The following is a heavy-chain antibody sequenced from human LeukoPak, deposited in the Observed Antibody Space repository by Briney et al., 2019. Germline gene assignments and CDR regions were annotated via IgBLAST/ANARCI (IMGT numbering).Heavy chain of an antibody. V-gene: IGHV3-21*01. CDR2: ISSSSSYI. Sequence: GGSLRLSYAASGFTVSSNYMSWVRQAPGKGLEWVSSISSSSSYIYYADSVKGRFTISRDNAKNSLYLQMNSLRAEDTAVYYCARGYYYDSSGYGHWGQGTLVTVSS. J-gene: IGHJ4*02. CDR1: GFTVSSNY. D-gene: IGHD3-22*01. CDR3: ARGYYYDSSGYGH.